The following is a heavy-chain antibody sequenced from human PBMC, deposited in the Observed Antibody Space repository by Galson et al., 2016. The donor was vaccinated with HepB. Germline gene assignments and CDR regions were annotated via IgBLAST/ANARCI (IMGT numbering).Heavy chain of an antibody. Sequence: SLRLSCAASGFTFSSYAIHWVRQAPGKGLEWVAGISKAGGNIYYVDSVKGRFTISRGNSQNILYLQMNSLRAEDTAVYYCARLYYDYVWGSDRESHFDSWGQGTLVTVAS. CDR3: ARLYYDYVWGSDRESHFDS. J-gene: IGHJ4*02. V-gene: IGHV3-30*03. D-gene: IGHD3-16*02. CDR1: GFTFSSYA. CDR2: ISKAGGNI.